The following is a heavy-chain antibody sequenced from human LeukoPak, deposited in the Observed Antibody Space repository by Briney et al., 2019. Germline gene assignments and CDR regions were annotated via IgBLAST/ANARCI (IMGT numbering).Heavy chain of an antibody. CDR2: ISAYNGNT. D-gene: IGHD3-3*01. Sequence: ASVKVSCKASGYTFTSYGISWVRQAPGQGLEWMGWISAYNGNTNYAQKLQGRVTMTTDTSTSTAYMELRGLRSDDTAVYYCASLYYDFWSGEVERYYYYGMDVWGQGTTVTVSS. CDR1: GYTFTSYG. V-gene: IGHV1-18*01. J-gene: IGHJ6*02. CDR3: ASLYYDFWSGEVERYYYYGMDV.